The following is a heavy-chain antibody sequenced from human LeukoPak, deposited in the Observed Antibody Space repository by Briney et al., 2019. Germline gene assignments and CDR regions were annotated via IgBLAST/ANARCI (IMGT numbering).Heavy chain of an antibody. CDR3: ARSPWIQLGRQPLDP. Sequence: SVTVSCKASGYTFTSYDIHWVRQATAQGLEWMGWINPNSGNTGYAQKFQGRVTMTRNTSITTAYMELSSLRSENTAVYYCARSPWIQLGRQPLDPWGQGTLVTVSS. D-gene: IGHD5-18*01. J-gene: IGHJ5*02. CDR1: GYTFTSYD. V-gene: IGHV1-8*01. CDR2: INPNSGNT.